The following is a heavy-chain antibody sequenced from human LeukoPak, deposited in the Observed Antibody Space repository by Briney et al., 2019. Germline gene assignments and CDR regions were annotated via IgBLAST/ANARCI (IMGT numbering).Heavy chain of an antibody. CDR3: ARDLTFTSGRGVY. Sequence: GASVKVSFKASGYTFTAYYMHWVRQAPGQGLEWMGWINPNSGDTNYAQEFQGRVTMTRDTSINTAYMELSGLRSDDTAVYYCARDLTFTSGRGVYWVQGTLVTVSS. J-gene: IGHJ4*02. D-gene: IGHD6-25*01. CDR1: GYTFTAYY. V-gene: IGHV1-2*02. CDR2: INPNSGDT.